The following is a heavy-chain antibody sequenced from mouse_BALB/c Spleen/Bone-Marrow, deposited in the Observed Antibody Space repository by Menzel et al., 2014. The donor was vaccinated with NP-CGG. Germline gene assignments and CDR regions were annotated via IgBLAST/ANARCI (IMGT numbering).Heavy chain of an antibody. V-gene: IGHV3-6*02. CDR3: SRGLFLMDY. CDR1: GYSITSGYY. J-gene: IGHJ4*01. CDR2: ISYDGTN. Sequence: EVQLQESGPGLVKPSQSLSLPCSVTGYSITSGYYWNWIRQFPGNKLEWMGYISYDGTNNYSPSLKNRFSITRDTSKNQFFLKLNSVTTEDTATYYCSRGLFLMDYWGQGTSVTVSS.